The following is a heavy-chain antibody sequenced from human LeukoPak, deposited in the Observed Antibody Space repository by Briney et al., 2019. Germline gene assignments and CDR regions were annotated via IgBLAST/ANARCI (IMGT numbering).Heavy chain of an antibody. CDR3: STERDYYFHY. CDR2: IYSKIDGWIT. Sequence: GGALRLSCSASGFTFSNVWMSWGRQAPGKGLEWVGRIYSKIDGWITDYAAPVKGRFTISRDDSKNTLYLQMNSLKIDDTAVYYCSTERDYYFHYWGQGALVIVSS. V-gene: IGHV3-15*01. J-gene: IGHJ4*02. CDR1: GFTFSNVW.